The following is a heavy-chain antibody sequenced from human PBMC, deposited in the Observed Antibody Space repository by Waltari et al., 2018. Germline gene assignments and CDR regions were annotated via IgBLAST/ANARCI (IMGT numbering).Heavy chain of an antibody. CDR1: GFDFSSYI. CDR3: VRCGQYSNSPYYFDY. CDR2: IDSRSNGI. J-gene: IGHJ4*02. V-gene: IGHV3-48*01. D-gene: IGHD4-4*01. Sequence: EVQLVESGGGLVQPGGSLSLSCGGSGFDFSSYIMNWVCQAPGEGLEWVSYIDSRSNGIYYADSVKGRFTISRDNAKNSLFLQMNSLRAEDTAIYFCVRCGQYSNSPYYFDYWGQGTLVTVSS.